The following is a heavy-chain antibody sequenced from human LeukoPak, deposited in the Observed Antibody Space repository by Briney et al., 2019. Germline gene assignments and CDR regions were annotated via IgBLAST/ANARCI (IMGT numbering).Heavy chain of an antibody. Sequence: GSVKVSCKASGYTFTSYGISWVRQAPGQGLEWMGWISVYNGNTNYAQKLQGRVTMTTDTSTSTAYMELRSLRSDDTAVYYCARETGYCSSTSYCPFDYWGRGTLVTVSS. V-gene: IGHV1-18*01. D-gene: IGHD2-2*03. CDR3: ARETGYCSSTSYCPFDY. J-gene: IGHJ4*02. CDR2: ISVYNGNT. CDR1: GYTFTSYG.